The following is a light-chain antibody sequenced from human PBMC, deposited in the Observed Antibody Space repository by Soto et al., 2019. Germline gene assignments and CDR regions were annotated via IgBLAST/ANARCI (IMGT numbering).Light chain of an antibody. V-gene: IGKV3-20*01. CDR1: QTVSGSH. CDR2: GVS. CDR3: QQYGSSPWT. J-gene: IGKJ1*01. Sequence: EIVLTQSPGTLSLSPGERATLSCRASQTVSGSHLAWYQQKRGQAPRLLIYGVSSRATGIPDRFSGSGSGTDFALTISRLEPEDFAVYYCQQYGSSPWTFGQGTKVDIK.